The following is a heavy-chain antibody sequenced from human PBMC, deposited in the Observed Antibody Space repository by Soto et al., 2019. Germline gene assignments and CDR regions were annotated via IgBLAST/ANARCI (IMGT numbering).Heavy chain of an antibody. V-gene: IGHV3-21*01. D-gene: IGHD2-8*01. CDR3: ARDDCTNGVCYPH. CDR1: GFTLSSYT. CDR2: ISSSSSYI. J-gene: IGHJ4*02. Sequence: GGSLRLSCAASGFTLSSYTMNWVRQAPGKGLEWVSSISSSSSYIYYADSMKGRFTISRDNAKNSLHLQMNSLRAEDTAVYYCARDDCTNGVCYPHWGQGTLVTVSS.